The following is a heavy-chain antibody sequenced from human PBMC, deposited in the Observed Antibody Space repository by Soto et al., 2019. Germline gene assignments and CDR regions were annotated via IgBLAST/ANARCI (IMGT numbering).Heavy chain of an antibody. Sequence: QVQLVQSGAEVKKPGSSVKVSCKASGGTFSSYAISWVRQAPGQGLEWMGGIIPIFGTANYAQKFQGRVMITAEESTSTAYMELSSLRSEDTAVYYWARDGGRYEFLDPWGQGPLVTVSS. J-gene: IGHJ5*02. CDR3: ARDGGRYEFLDP. D-gene: IGHD3-16*01. V-gene: IGHV1-69*01. CDR1: GGTFSSYA. CDR2: IIPIFGTA.